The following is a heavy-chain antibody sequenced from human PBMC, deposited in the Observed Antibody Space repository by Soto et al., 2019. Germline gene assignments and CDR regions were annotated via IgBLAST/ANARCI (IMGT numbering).Heavy chain of an antibody. J-gene: IGHJ4*02. Sequence: SETLSLTCTVSGGSISSGGYYWSWIRQHPGKGLEWIGYIYYSGSTYYNPSLKSRVTISVDTSKNQFSLKLSSVTAADTAAYYCARNKNYYDSSGYYDYWGQGTLVTAS. D-gene: IGHD3-22*01. V-gene: IGHV4-31*03. CDR3: ARNKNYYDSSGYYDY. CDR1: GGSISSGGYY. CDR2: IYYSGST.